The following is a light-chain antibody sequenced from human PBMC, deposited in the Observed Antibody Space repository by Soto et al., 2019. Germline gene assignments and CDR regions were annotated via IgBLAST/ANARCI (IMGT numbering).Light chain of an antibody. CDR3: SSYAGGYTLL. J-gene: IGLJ2*01. V-gene: IGLV2-11*01. Sequence: QSALTQPRSVSGSPGQSVTISCTGTSSDVGGYNYVSWYQQHPGKAPKLMIYDVSKRPSGVPDRFSGSKSGDTASLTISGLQAEDEADYYCSSYAGGYTLLFAGGTKLTVL. CDR1: SSDVGGYNY. CDR2: DVS.